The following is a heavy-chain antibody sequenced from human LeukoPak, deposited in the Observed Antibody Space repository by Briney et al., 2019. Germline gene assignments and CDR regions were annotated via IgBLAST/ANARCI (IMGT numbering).Heavy chain of an antibody. CDR2: INHSGST. CDR1: GGSFSGYY. CDR3: ARGHIVVVPAQYYYYMDV. V-gene: IGHV4-34*01. D-gene: IGHD2-2*01. Sequence: SETLSLXCAVYGGSFSGYYWSWIRQPPGKGLEWIGEINHSGSTNYNPSLKSRVTISVDTSKNQFSLKLSSVTAADTAVYYCARGHIVVVPAQYYYYMDVWGKGTTVTVSS. J-gene: IGHJ6*03.